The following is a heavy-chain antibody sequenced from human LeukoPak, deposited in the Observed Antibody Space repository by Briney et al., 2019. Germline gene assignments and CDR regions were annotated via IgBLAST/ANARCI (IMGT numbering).Heavy chain of an antibody. J-gene: IGHJ5*02. CDR2: INPNSGGT. D-gene: IGHD5-18*01. V-gene: IGHV1-2*02. Sequence: GASVKVSCTASGYSFTSHHVLWVRQAPGQGLDWMGWINPNSGGTNSAQKFQGRVTMTKDTSISTAYMELSRLRSDDTAVYYSARDLYRSYGSLWWFDPWGQGTLVTVSS. CDR1: GYSFTSHH. CDR3: ARDLYRSYGSLWWFDP.